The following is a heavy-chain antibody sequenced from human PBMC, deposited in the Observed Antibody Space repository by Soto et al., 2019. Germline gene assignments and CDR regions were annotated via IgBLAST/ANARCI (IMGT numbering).Heavy chain of an antibody. CDR3: ARGRQQLVLGFDY. V-gene: IGHV1-3*01. D-gene: IGHD6-13*01. J-gene: IGHJ4*02. Sequence: QVQLVQSGAEVKKPGASVKVSCKASGYTFTSYAMHWVRQAPGQRLEWMGWINAGNGNTKYSQKFQGRVTITRDTXASTAYMELSRLRSEDTAVYYCARGRQQLVLGFDYWGQGTLVTVSS. CDR2: INAGNGNT. CDR1: GYTFTSYA.